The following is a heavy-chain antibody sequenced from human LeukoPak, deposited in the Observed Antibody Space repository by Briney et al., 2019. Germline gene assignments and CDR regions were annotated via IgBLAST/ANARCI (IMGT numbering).Heavy chain of an antibody. J-gene: IGHJ3*02. Sequence: ASVKVSCKASGYTFTGYYMHWVRQAPGQGVEWMGWINPNSGGTNYAQKFQGRVTMTRDTSISTAYMELSRLRSDDTAVYYCARDGGSGWYWFKGAFDIWGQGTMVTVSS. D-gene: IGHD6-19*01. CDR1: GYTFTGYY. CDR2: INPNSGGT. CDR3: ARDGGSGWYWFKGAFDI. V-gene: IGHV1-2*02.